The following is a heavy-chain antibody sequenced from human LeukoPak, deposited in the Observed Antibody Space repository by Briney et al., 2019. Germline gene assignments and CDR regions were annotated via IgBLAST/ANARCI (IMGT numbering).Heavy chain of an antibody. CDR1: GGSISSGGYY. V-gene: IGHV4-31*03. CDR3: ARAEHCSSTSCHPSKIHYFDY. D-gene: IGHD2-2*01. J-gene: IGHJ4*02. CDR2: IYYSGST. Sequence: SQTLSLTCTVSGGSISSGGYYWSWIRQHPGKGLEWIEYIYYSGSTYYNPSLKSRVTISVDTSKNQFSLKLSSVTAADTAVYYCARAEHCSSTSCHPSKIHYFDYWGQGTLVTVSS.